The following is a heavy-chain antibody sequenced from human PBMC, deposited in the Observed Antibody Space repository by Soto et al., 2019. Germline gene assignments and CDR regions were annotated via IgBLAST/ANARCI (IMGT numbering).Heavy chain of an antibody. CDR3: ARGYHYYDSSGYDKWDAFDV. D-gene: IGHD3-22*01. V-gene: IGHV3-21*01. CDR2: ISSSSSFI. CDR1: GFTFSSYS. J-gene: IGHJ3*01. Sequence: EVQLVESGGGLVKPGGSLRLSCAASGFTFSSYSMNWVRQAPGKGLEWVSSISSSSSFIFYADSVKGRFTICRDNAKNSLYLQMNSLRAEDTAVYYCARGYHYYDSSGYDKWDAFDVWGQGTMVTVSS.